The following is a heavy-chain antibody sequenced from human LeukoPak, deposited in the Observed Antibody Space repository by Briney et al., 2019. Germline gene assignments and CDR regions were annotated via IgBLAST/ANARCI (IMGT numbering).Heavy chain of an antibody. CDR1: GFTFIDST. CDR2: IRSKANSYAT. CDR3: AKEADTGTWCDP. Sequence: GGSLRLSCAASGFTFIDSTMHWVRQASGKGLEWVGRIRSKANSYATGYHASVQGRLTRSRADSKNTAYLQMKSLRPDDTAVYCCAKEADTGTWCDPWGQGTLFTVSS. J-gene: IGHJ5*02. D-gene: IGHD6-13*01. V-gene: IGHV3-73*01.